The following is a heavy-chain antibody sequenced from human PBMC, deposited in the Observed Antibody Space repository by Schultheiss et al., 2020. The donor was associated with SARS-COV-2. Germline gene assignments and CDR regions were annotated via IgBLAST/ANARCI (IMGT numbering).Heavy chain of an antibody. CDR2: IYTSGST. V-gene: IGHV4-4*07. D-gene: IGHD3-3*01. J-gene: IGHJ4*02. CDR1: GGSISSYY. CDR3: ARESYDFWSSPRDYFDY. Sequence: SETLSLTCTVSGGSISSYYWSWIRQPAGKGLEWIGRIYTSGSTYYNPSLKSRVTISVDTSKNQFSLKLSSVTAADTAVYYCARESYDFWSSPRDYFDYWGQGTLVTVSS.